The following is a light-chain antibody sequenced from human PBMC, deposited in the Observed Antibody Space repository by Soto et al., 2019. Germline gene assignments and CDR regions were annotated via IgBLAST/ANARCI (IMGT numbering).Light chain of an antibody. Sequence: QSVLTQPPSASGTPGQRVTISCSGSTSNIGSNTVNWYQHLPGTAPKLLIYSNDQRPSGVPDRFSGSKSGTSASLAISGLQSEDEADYYCAIWDLTLSAWVFGGGTKLTVL. V-gene: IGLV1-44*01. CDR3: AIWDLTLSAWV. CDR2: SND. J-gene: IGLJ3*02. CDR1: TSNIGSNT.